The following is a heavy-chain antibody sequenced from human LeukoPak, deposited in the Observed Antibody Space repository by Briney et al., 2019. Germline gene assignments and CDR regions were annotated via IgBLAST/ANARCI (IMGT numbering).Heavy chain of an antibody. D-gene: IGHD6-6*01. Sequence: ASVKVSCKASGGTFSDYALNWVRQAPGQGLEWMGWINPNSGGTNYAQKYQGRVTMTRDTSISTAYMELSRLRSDDTAVYYCARDRGIAARDYYYYYMDVWGKGTTVTVSS. V-gene: IGHV1-2*02. J-gene: IGHJ6*03. CDR1: GGTFSDYA. CDR3: ARDRGIAARDYYYYYMDV. CDR2: INPNSGGT.